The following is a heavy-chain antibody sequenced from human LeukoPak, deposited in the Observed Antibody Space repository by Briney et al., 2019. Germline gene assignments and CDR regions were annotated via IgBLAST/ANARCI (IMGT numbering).Heavy chain of an antibody. CDR2: INHSGST. CDR1: GGSFSGYY. CDR3: ASYGPSSY. V-gene: IGHV4-34*01. J-gene: IGHJ4*02. D-gene: IGHD4-17*01. Sequence: SETLSLACAVYGGSFSGYYWSWIRQPPGKGLEWIGEINHSGSTNYNPSLKSRVTISVDTSKNQFSLKLSSVTAADTAVYYCASYGPSSYWGQGTLVTVSS.